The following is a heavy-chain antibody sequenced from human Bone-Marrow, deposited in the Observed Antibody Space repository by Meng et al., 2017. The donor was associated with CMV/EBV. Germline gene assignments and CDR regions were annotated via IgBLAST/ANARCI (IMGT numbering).Heavy chain of an antibody. Sequence: GGSLRLSRAVPGFTFSDYYMSWIRQAPGKGLEWVSYISSSGSTIYYADSVKGRFTISRDNAKNSLYLQMNSLRAEDTAVYYCASLKYYYDSSGYHLPGDWGQGTLVTGSS. CDR1: GFTFSDYY. V-gene: IGHV3-11*01. CDR2: ISSSGSTI. CDR3: ASLKYYYDSSGYHLPGD. J-gene: IGHJ4*02. D-gene: IGHD3-22*01.